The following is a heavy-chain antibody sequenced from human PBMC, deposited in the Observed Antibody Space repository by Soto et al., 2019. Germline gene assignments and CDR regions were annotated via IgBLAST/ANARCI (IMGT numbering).Heavy chain of an antibody. D-gene: IGHD3-10*01. J-gene: IGHJ3*02. CDR3: ARNTYYYAPDAFDI. CDR1: GFTVSSNY. V-gene: IGHV3-53*02. Sequence: EVQLVETGGGLIQPGGSLRLSCAASGFTVSSNYMSWVRQAPGKGLVWVSVIYSGGTTYYADSVKGLFTISRDHSKNTLYLQMNTLRAEDTAVYYCARNTYYYAPDAFDIWGQGTMVTVCS. CDR2: IYSGGTT.